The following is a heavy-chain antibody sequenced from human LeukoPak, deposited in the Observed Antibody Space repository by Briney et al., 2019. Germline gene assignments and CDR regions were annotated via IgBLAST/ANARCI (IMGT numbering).Heavy chain of an antibody. CDR1: GGSISSSSYY. CDR3: ARQTLAGTAEPSAFDI. CDR2: IYYSGNT. V-gene: IGHV4-39*01. D-gene: IGHD6-19*01. J-gene: IGHJ3*02. Sequence: SETLSLTCAVSGGSISSSSYYWGWIRQPPGKGLDWIGTIYYSGNTYYNPSLKSRITTSVDTSKNQFSLKLSSVAAADTAVYYCARQTLAGTAEPSAFDIWGQGTMVTVSS.